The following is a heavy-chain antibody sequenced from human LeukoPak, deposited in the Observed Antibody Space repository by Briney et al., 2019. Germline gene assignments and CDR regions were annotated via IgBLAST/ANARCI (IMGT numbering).Heavy chain of an antibody. CDR3: TRDGNSDGNCCAFDV. D-gene: IGHD4-23*01. CDR1: GLTFCEYA. J-gene: IGHJ3*01. V-gene: IGHV3-49*04. CDR2: IRGKSYGGTT. Sequence: PGGSLRLSCTASGLTFCEYAMSWVRQAPGKGLEWVGFIRGKSYGGTTEYAASVKGRFSISRDDSKSIAYLQMNSLKSEHTAVYYCTRDGNSDGNCCAFDVWGQGTLVAVSS.